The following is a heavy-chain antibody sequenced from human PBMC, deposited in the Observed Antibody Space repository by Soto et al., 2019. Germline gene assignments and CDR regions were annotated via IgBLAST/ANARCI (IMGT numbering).Heavy chain of an antibody. Sequence: RQSPGKGLEWIGNIYYTGSTNYSPSLKSRVTISLDTSKNQFSLKLRSVTATDTAIYYCARANYFDIWGQGTMVTVSS. CDR2: IYYTGST. CDR3: ARANYFDI. D-gene: IGHD2-8*01. V-gene: IGHV4-59*01. J-gene: IGHJ3*02.